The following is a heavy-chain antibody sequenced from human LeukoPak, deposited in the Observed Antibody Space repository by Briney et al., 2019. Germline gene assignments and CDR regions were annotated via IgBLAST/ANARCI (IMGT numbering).Heavy chain of an antibody. CDR1: GFTFSSYA. V-gene: IGHV3-23*01. CDR2: ITGSGGSA. J-gene: IGHJ4*02. D-gene: IGHD3-10*02. Sequence: GGSLRLSCAVSGFTFSSYAMSWVRQAPGKGLEWVSVITGSGGSAYYADSVKGRFTISRDNSRNTLYLQMNSLRAEDTAVYYCARDLHSSGNRVRGYFDYWGQGTLVTVSS. CDR3: ARDLHSSGNRVRGYFDY.